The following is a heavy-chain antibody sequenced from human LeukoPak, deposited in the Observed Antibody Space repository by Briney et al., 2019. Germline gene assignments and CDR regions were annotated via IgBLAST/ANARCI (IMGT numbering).Heavy chain of an antibody. Sequence: PGGSLRLSCAASVITLINYLMSLVRQAPGEGLELAASIKQDGTEKYYLDSVKCRFTISRDSAKNSVHLQRDRLRVEDTALYYCATSGTKVDYWGQGSLVTVSS. CDR3: ATSGTKVDY. CDR1: VITLINYL. J-gene: IGHJ4*02. V-gene: IGHV3-7*01. D-gene: IGHD3-3*01. CDR2: IKQDGTEK.